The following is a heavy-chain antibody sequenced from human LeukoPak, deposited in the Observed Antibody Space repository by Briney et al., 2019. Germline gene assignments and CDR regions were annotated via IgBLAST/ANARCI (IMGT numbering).Heavy chain of an antibody. CDR1: GYTFTDYY. CDR3: ASVYKHGMDV. J-gene: IGHJ6*02. CDR2: LNPSGGSS. Sequence: ASVKVSCKASGYTFTDYYMHWVRQAPGQGLEWMAILNPSGGSSNYAQKFQGRATLTRATSTGTVYMELSSLRSEDTAVYYCASVYKHGMDVWGQGTTVIVSS. V-gene: IGHV1-46*01. D-gene: IGHD5-24*01.